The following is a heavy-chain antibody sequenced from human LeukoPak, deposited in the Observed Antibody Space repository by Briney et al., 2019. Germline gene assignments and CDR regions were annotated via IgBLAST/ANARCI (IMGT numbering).Heavy chain of an antibody. Sequence: GGSLRLSCEASGFTFSSYWMSWVRQAPGKGLEWVSAISGSGGSTYYADSVKGRFTISRDNSKNTLYLQMNSLRAEDTAVYYCAKGVSYYLSFFDYWGQGTLVTVSS. V-gene: IGHV3-23*01. J-gene: IGHJ4*02. CDR3: AKGVSYYLSFFDY. CDR2: ISGSGGST. D-gene: IGHD3-22*01. CDR1: GFTFSSYW.